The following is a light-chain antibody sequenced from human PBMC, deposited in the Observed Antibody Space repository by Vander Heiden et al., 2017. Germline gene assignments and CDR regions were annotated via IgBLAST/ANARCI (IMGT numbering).Light chain of an antibody. CDR2: ETN. CDR3: GTWDSSLSAGK. J-gene: IGLJ3*02. V-gene: IGLV1-51*02. Sequence: QSVLTQPPSVSAAPGQKVTISCSGSSSNIGNNYVSWYQQFQGTAPKLLIYETNKRPSGIPDRFSGSKSGTSATLGITGLQTEDEADYYCGTWDSSLSAGKFGGGTKLTVL. CDR1: SSNIGNNY.